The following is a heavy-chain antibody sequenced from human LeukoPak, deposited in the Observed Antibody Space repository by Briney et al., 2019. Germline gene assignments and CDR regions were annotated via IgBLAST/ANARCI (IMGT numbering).Heavy chain of an antibody. D-gene: IGHD5-18*01. CDR3: ARSYTAIYFDY. J-gene: IGHJ4*02. Sequence: TGGTLRLSCAASGFTFSSYGMSWVRQAPGKGLEWVSAISGSGGSTYYADSVKGRFTISRDNSKNTLYLQMNSLRAEDTAVYYCARSYTAIYFDYWGQGTLVTVSS. CDR2: ISGSGGST. CDR1: GFTFSSYG. V-gene: IGHV3-23*01.